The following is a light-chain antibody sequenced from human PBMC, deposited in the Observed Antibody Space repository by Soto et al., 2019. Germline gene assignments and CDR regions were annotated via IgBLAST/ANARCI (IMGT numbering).Light chain of an antibody. CDR2: KAS. V-gene: IGKV1-5*03. J-gene: IGKJ4*01. Sequence: DIQMTQSPSTLSASVGDRVTITCRASQSINNWLAWYQQKPGKAPKLLISKASNLKSGVPSRFSGTGSGTEFTLPISTPLPDDFATYYGQQYDSYPFTFGGGTKVEI. CDR3: QQYDSYPFT. CDR1: QSINNW.